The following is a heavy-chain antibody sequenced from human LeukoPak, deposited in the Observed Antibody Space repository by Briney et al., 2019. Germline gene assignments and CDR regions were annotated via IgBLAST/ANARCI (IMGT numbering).Heavy chain of an antibody. CDR3: ARVFMVRGVMTSFYYYYYMDV. Sequence: ASVKVSCKASGYTFTSYDLNGVRQATGQGLEWMGWMNSNSGNTGYAQTFQGRVTMTRNTSISTAYMELSSLRSEDTAVYYCARVFMVRGVMTSFYYYYYMDVWGKGTTVTVSS. V-gene: IGHV1-8*01. CDR2: MNSNSGNT. CDR1: GYTFTSYD. D-gene: IGHD3-10*01. J-gene: IGHJ6*03.